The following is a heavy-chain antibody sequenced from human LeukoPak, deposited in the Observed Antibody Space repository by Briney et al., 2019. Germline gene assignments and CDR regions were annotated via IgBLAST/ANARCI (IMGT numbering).Heavy chain of an antibody. Sequence: SETLSLTCTVSGGSISSYYWSWIRQPPGKGLEWIGYIYYSGSTNYNPALKSRVTISVDTSKNQFSLKLRSVTAADTAVFYCARQGYADFSPRPFDYWGQGTLVTVSS. CDR1: GGSISSYY. CDR2: IYYSGST. CDR3: ARQGYADFSPRPFDY. D-gene: IGHD4-17*01. V-gene: IGHV4-59*08. J-gene: IGHJ4*02.